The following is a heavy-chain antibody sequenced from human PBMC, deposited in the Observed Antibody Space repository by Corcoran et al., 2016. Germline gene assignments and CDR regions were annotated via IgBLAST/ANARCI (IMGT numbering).Heavy chain of an antibody. J-gene: IGHJ2*01. Sequence: EVQLVESGGGLVQPGGSLRLSCAASGFTFSSYSMNWVRQAPGKGLEWVSYISSSSSTIYYADSVKGRVTISRDNAKNSLYLQMNSLRDEDTAVYYCARDGWDGGNSGPWYFDLWGRGTLVTVSS. CDR1: GFTFSSYS. CDR3: ARDGWDGGNSGPWYFDL. CDR2: ISSSSSTI. D-gene: IGHD2-21*02. V-gene: IGHV3-48*02.